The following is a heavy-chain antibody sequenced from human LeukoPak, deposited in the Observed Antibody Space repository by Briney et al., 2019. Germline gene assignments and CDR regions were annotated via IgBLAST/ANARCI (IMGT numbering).Heavy chain of an antibody. D-gene: IGHD6-13*01. CDR3: ARNGQQLRHLQH. CDR1: GYTFTSYD. V-gene: IGHV1-8*01. Sequence: GASVKVSCKASGYTFTSYDINWVRQATGQGLEWMGWMNPNSGNTGYAQKFQGRVTMTRNTSISTAYMELSSLRSEDTAVYYCARNGQQLRHLQHWGQGTLVTVSS. J-gene: IGHJ1*01. CDR2: MNPNSGNT.